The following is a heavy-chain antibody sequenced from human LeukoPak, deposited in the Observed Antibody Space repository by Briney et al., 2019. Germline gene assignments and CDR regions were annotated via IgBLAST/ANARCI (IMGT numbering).Heavy chain of an antibody. CDR3: ARVSSYYGSGGPPPTRRKGFADY. D-gene: IGHD3-10*01. J-gene: IGHJ4*02. V-gene: IGHV3-30*04. CDR1: GFTFSSYA. CDR2: ISYDGSNK. Sequence: PGGSLRLSCAASGFTFSSYAMHWVRQAPGKGLEWVAVISYDGSNKYYADSVKGRFTISRDNSKNTLYLQMNSLRAEDTAVYYCARVSSYYGSGGPPPTRRKGFADYWGQGTLVTVSS.